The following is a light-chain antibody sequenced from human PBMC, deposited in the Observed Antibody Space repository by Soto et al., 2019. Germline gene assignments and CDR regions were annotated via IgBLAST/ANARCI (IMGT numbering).Light chain of an antibody. V-gene: IGLV2-14*01. CDR1: SSDVGFSNF. CDR2: EVN. CDR3: SSFTSRDTHV. J-gene: IGLJ1*01. Sequence: QSVLTQPASVSGSPGQSITISCAGTSSDVGFSNFVFWFQQHPGTAPKLMIYEVNNRPSGVSDRFYGSKSGNTASLTISGLQAEDDAEYSCSSFTSRDTHVFGPGT.